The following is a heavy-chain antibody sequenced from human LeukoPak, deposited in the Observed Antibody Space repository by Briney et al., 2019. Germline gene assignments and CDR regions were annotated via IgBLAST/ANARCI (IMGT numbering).Heavy chain of an antibody. V-gene: IGHV1-18*01. CDR1: GYTFTSYG. D-gene: IGHD6-19*01. Sequence: ASVKVSCKASGYTFTSYGISWVRQAPGQGLEWMGWISAYNGNTNYAQKLQGRVTMTTDTSTSTAYMELRSLRSDDTAVYYCARAPIAVADDAFDIWGQGTMVTVSS. CDR2: ISAYNGNT. J-gene: IGHJ3*02. CDR3: ARAPIAVADDAFDI.